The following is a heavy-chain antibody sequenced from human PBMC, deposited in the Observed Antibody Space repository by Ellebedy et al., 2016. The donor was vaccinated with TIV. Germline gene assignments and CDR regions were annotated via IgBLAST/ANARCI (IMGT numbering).Heavy chain of an antibody. Sequence: GESLKISCAASGFTFSTYPMTWVRQAPGKGLEWVSIFSANGVTTYYADSVKGRFTISRDNSKNTLFLQMSSLRAEDTAVYFCARRSTDFAFDSWGQGTLVTVSS. CDR3: ARRSTDFAFDS. J-gene: IGHJ4*02. V-gene: IGHV3-23*01. D-gene: IGHD3/OR15-3a*01. CDR1: GFTFSTYP. CDR2: FSANGVTT.